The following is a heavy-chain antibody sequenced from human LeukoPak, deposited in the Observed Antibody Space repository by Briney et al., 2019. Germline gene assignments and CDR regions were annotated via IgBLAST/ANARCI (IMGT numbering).Heavy chain of an antibody. J-gene: IGHJ3*02. D-gene: IGHD3-3*01. CDR2: VYYSGST. V-gene: IGHV4-59*01. CDR3: ARNSYDFRSGYYPNHAFDI. Sequence: SETLSLTCTVSGGSISSYYWSWIRQPPGKGLEWIGYVYYSGSTNYNPSLKSRVTISVDTSKNQFSLKLSSVTAADTAVYYCARNSYDFRSGYYPNHAFDIWGQGTMVTVSS. CDR1: GGSISSYY.